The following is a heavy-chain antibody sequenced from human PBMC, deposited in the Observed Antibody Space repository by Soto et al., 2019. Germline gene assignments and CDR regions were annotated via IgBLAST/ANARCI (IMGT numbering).Heavy chain of an antibody. Sequence: PGGSLRLSCAASGFTFSSYSMNWVRQAPGKGLEWVSSISSSSSYIYYADSVKGRFTISRDNAKNSLYLQMNSLRAEDTAVYYCARDDITYYYDSNGYYFDYWGQGTLVTVFS. CDR2: ISSSSSYI. V-gene: IGHV3-21*01. J-gene: IGHJ4*02. D-gene: IGHD3-22*01. CDR3: ARDDITYYYDSNGYYFDY. CDR1: GFTFSSYS.